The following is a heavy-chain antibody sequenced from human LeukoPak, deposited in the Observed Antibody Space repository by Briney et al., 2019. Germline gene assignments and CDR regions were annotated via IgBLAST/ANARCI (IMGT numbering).Heavy chain of an antibody. CDR1: GGSISSSSYY. Sequence: PSETLSLTCTVSGGSISSSSYYWGWIRQPPGKGLEWIGSIYYSGSTYYNPSLKSRVTISVDTSKNQFPLKLSSVTAADTAVYYCARDLPYSSNWGQGTLVTVSS. J-gene: IGHJ4*02. CDR3: ARDLPYSSN. CDR2: IYYSGST. D-gene: IGHD3-16*01. V-gene: IGHV4-39*06.